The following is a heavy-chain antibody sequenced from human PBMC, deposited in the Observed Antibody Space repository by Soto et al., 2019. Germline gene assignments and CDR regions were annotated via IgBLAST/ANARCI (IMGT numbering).Heavy chain of an antibody. CDR1: GYSFTSYW. CDR3: ARTLRDHYDSSGYYLAP. D-gene: IGHD3-22*01. Sequence: GESLKISCKGSGYSFTSYWISWVRQMPGKGLEWMGRIDPSDSYTKYSPSLQGQVSISADTSISTAYLQWSSLKASDTAMYYCARTLRDHYDSSGYYLAPWGQGTMVTVSS. CDR2: IDPSDSYT. V-gene: IGHV5-10-1*04. J-gene: IGHJ3*01.